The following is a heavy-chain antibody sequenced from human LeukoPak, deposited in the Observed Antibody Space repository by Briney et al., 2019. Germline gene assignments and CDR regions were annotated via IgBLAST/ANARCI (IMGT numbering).Heavy chain of an antibody. D-gene: IGHD1-26*01. Sequence: GRSLRLSCAASGFTFSSYAMSWVRQAPGKGLEWVSTISGNGGSTYYADSVKGRFTISRDNSKKTLYLQMNSLRAEDTAVYYCARKMNIVGAQGWGYGLDVWGHGTTVTVSS. CDR3: ARKMNIVGAQGWGYGLDV. CDR2: ISGNGGST. CDR1: GFTFSSYA. V-gene: IGHV3-23*01. J-gene: IGHJ6*02.